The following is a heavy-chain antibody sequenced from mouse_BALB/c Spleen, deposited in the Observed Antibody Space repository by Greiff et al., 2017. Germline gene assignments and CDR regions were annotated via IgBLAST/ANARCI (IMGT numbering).Heavy chain of an antibody. CDR2: IWGGGSR. J-gene: IGHJ4*01. CDR1: GFSLSSYS. D-gene: IGHD2-10*02. CDR3: AIRYGNYVAMDY. Sequence: VKLVESGPGLVAPSQSLSITCTVSGFSLSSYSVHWVRQPPGKGLEWLGMIWGGGSRDYNSALKSRLSISKDNSKSPVFLKMNSLQADDTAIYDCAIRYGNYVAMDYWGQGTSVTVSS. V-gene: IGHV2-6-4*01.